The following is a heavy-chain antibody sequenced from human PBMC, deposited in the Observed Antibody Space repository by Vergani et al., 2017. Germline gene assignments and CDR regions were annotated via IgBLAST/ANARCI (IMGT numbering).Heavy chain of an antibody. J-gene: IGHJ6*02. V-gene: IGHV3-66*02. CDR2: IYSGDST. Sequence: EVQLLESGGGLVQPGGSLRLSCASSGFTFSSYAMSWVRQAPGKGLEWVSVIYSGDSTYYADSVQGRFTISRDNSKNTLYLQMNSLRAEDTAVYYCARDQGNFGYKGLDVWGQGTTVTVSS. CDR1: GFTFSSYA. CDR3: ARDQGNFGYKGLDV. D-gene: IGHD2-2*02.